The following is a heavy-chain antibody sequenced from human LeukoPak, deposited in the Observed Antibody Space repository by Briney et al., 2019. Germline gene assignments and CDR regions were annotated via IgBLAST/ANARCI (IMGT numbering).Heavy chain of an antibody. CDR1: GFTFSSYS. CDR3: ARDQAGVGYAFDI. D-gene: IGHD6-25*01. Sequence: TGESLRLSCAASGFTFSSYSMNWVRQAPGKGLEWVSSISSSSSYIYYADSVKGRFTISRDNAKNSLYLQMNSLRAEDTAVYYCARDQAGVGYAFDIWGQGTMVTVSS. V-gene: IGHV3-21*01. J-gene: IGHJ3*02. CDR2: ISSSSSYI.